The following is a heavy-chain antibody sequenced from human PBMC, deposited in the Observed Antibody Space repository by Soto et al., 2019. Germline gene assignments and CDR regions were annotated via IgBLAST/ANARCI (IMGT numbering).Heavy chain of an antibody. CDR2: LNGAGGST. Sequence: PGGSLRLSCLASGFTFSDYAMTWVRHVPGRGPEWVSSLNGAGGSTYYADSVRGRFTISRDNSQNTLFLQMNRLTVDDTAIYYCAAPRDEYGSGISWFTYGMDDWGQGTTVTVSS. CDR3: AAPRDEYGSGISWFTYGMDD. CDR1: GFTFSDYA. V-gene: IGHV3-23*01. J-gene: IGHJ6*02. D-gene: IGHD3-10*01.